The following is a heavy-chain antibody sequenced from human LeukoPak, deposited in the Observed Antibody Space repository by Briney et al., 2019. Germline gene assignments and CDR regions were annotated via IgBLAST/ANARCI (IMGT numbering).Heavy chain of an antibody. CDR2: INHSGST. J-gene: IGHJ4*02. V-gene: IGHV4-34*01. Sequence: SETLSLTCAVYGGSFSGYYWSWIRQPPGKGLEWIGEINHSGSTNYNPSLKSRVTISVDTSKNQFSLKLSSVTAADTAVYYCARVGYIVVVPAAIRGPPDYWGQGTLVTVSS. CDR1: GGSFSGYY. CDR3: ARVGYIVVVPAAIRGPPDY. D-gene: IGHD2-2*02.